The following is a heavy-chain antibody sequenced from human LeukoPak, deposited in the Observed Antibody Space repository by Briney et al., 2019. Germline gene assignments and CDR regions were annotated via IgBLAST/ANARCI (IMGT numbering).Heavy chain of an antibody. V-gene: IGHV4-39*01. CDR1: GGSISSSSYY. D-gene: IGHD2-15*01. CDR2: IYYSGST. Sequence: KPSETLSLTCTVSGGSISSSSYYWGWIRQPPGKGLEWIGSIYYSGSTYYNPSLKSRVTISVDTSKNQFSLKLSSATAADTAVYYCARQSDGDSGYCSGGSCPGAFDIWGQGTMVTVSS. CDR3: ARQSDGDSGYCSGGSCPGAFDI. J-gene: IGHJ3*02.